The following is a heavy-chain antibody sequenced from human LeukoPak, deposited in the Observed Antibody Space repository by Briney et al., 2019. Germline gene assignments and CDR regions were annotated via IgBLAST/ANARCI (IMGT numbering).Heavy chain of an antibody. CDR3: ARDHRIMISFGGVIAPDAFDI. Sequence: ASVKVSCKASGYTFTSYGITWVRQAPGQGLEWMGWISAYNGNTNYAQKLQGRVTMTTDTSTSTAYMDLRSLRSDDTAVYYCARDHRIMISFGGVIAPDAFDIWGQGTMVIVSS. J-gene: IGHJ3*02. CDR1: GYTFTSYG. D-gene: IGHD3-16*02. V-gene: IGHV1-18*01. CDR2: ISAYNGNT.